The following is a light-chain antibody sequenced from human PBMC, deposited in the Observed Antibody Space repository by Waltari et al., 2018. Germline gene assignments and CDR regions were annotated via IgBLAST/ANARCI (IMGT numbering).Light chain of an antibody. J-gene: IGKJ2*01. CDR1: HDISNY. CDR3: QQFDNLVYT. Sequence: DIQMTQSPSSLSASVGARVTTTCQASHDISNYLNWYQQKPGKAPKLLIYDTSNLETGVPSRFSGSGSGTDFSFTISSLQPEDIATYYCQQFDNLVYTFGQGTKLEIK. V-gene: IGKV1-33*01. CDR2: DTS.